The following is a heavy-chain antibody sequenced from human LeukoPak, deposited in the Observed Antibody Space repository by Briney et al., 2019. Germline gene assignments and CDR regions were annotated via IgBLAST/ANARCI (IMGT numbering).Heavy chain of an antibody. V-gene: IGHV3-74*01. CDR3: AKDYYYDSSGYFDY. Sequence: GGSLRLSCAASGFTFSNYMMHWVRQAPGKGLVWVSRIKSDGITITYADSVKGRFTISRDNAKNSLYLQMNSLRAEDTALYYCAKDYYYDSSGYFDYWGQGTLVTVSS. CDR2: IKSDGITI. CDR1: GFTFSNYM. J-gene: IGHJ4*02. D-gene: IGHD3-22*01.